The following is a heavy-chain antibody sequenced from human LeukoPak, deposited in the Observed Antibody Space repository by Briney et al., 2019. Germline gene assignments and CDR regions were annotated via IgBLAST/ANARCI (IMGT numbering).Heavy chain of an antibody. J-gene: IGHJ4*02. V-gene: IGHV1-69*13. CDR3: AREGYDSSGPIIDY. Sequence: GASVKVSCKASGGTFSSYAISWVRQAPGQGLEWMGGIIPIFGTANYAQKFQGRVTITADESTSTAYMELSSLRCEDTAVYYCAREGYDSSGPIIDYWGQGTLVTVSS. D-gene: IGHD3-22*01. CDR1: GGTFSSYA. CDR2: IIPIFGTA.